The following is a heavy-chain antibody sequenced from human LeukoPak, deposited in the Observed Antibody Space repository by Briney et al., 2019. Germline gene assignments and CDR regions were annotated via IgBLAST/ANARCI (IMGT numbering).Heavy chain of an antibody. CDR3: AREVDRSTTSCYALGYYGMEV. V-gene: IGHV1-18*01. CDR2: SSADNGNT. Sequence: ASVKVSCKGSGYTFTSYSISWVRQAPGQGLEWMGWSSADNGNTKYAQKFQGRVTVTTDTSTSTAYMELRSLRSDDTAVYYCAREVDRSTTSCYALGYYGMEVWGQGTTVTVSS. J-gene: IGHJ6*02. D-gene: IGHD2-2*01. CDR1: GYTFTSYS.